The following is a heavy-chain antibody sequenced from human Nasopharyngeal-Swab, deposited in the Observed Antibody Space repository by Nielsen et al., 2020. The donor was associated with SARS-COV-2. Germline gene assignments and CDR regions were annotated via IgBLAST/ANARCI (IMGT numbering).Heavy chain of an antibody. J-gene: IGHJ6*02. V-gene: IGHV3-33*01. Sequence: GESLKISCAASGFTFSSYGMHWVRQAPGKGLEWVAVIWYDGSNKYYADSVKGRFTISRDNSKNTLYLQMNSLRAEDTAVYYCARDFNTLYFPHGMDVWGQGTTVTVSS. CDR2: IWYDGSNK. D-gene: IGHD2-2*02. CDR3: ARDFNTLYFPHGMDV. CDR1: GFTFSSYG.